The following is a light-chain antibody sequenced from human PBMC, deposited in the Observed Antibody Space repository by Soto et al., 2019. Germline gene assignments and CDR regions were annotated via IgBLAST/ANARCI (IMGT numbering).Light chain of an antibody. J-gene: IGKJ1*01. CDR3: QQYNSYPEA. CDR1: QSISVW. CDR2: KAS. Sequence: DIQMTQSPSTLSASVGDRVIITCRASQSISVWLAWYQQKPGKAPKLLIYKASSLESGVPSRFSGSGSGTEFTLTISGLQPDDFATYYCQQYNSYPEAFGQGTKVEIK. V-gene: IGKV1-5*03.